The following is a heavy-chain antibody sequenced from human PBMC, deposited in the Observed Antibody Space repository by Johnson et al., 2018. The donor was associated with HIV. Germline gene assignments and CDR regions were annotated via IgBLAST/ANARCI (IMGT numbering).Heavy chain of an antibody. CDR2: IKQDGSEK. CDR1: GFTFSRYW. D-gene: IGHD1-14*01. CDR3: ARVQGKDTGTYGDAFDI. Sequence: MQLVESGGGVVQPGESLRLSCAPSGFTFSRYWMSWVRQAPGKGLEWVANIKQDGSEKYYVDSVKGRITISRDNAKNSLYLQMNSLRAEDTAVYYCARVQGKDTGTYGDAFDIWGQGTMVTVSS. V-gene: IGHV3-7*01. J-gene: IGHJ3*02.